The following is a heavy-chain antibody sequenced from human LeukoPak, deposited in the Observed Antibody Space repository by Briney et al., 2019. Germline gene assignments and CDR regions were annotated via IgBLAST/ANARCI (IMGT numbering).Heavy chain of an antibody. Sequence: GESLKISCQGSGYTFINYWIGWVRQTPGKGLEWMGIINPDDSDTRYSPSFQGQVTISADKSISIAYLQWTSLKASDTAMYYCARHQVAITGDCYGLDVWGQGTTVTVSS. J-gene: IGHJ6*02. D-gene: IGHD1-20*01. CDR2: INPDDSDT. CDR1: GYTFINYW. CDR3: ARHQVAITGDCYGLDV. V-gene: IGHV5-51*01.